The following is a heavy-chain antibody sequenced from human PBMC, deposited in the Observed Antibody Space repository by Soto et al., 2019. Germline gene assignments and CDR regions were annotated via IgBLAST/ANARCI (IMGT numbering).Heavy chain of an antibody. CDR3: ANDGSYSSGWYLDY. D-gene: IGHD6-19*01. CDR1: GFTFSSYG. Sequence: QVQLVESGGGVVQPGRSLRLSCAASGFTFSSYGMHWVRQAPGKGLEWVAVISYDGSNKYYADSVKGRFTISRDNSKNTLYLQMNSLRAEDTAVYYCANDGSYSSGWYLDYWGQGTLVTVSS. J-gene: IGHJ4*02. CDR2: ISYDGSNK. V-gene: IGHV3-30*18.